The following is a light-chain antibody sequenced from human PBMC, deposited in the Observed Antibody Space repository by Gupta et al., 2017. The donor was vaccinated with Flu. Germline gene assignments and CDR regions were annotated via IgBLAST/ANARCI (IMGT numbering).Light chain of an antibody. CDR1: QSVDKN. J-gene: IGKJ2*01. Sequence: EVVLTQSPANLSVSLGERATLSCRASQSVDKNLAWYQQKPGQAPRLIIFGASNRATGCPARFSGSGSGTEFTLTISGLQSEDFAVYYCQQFGATFGQGTKL. V-gene: IGKV3-15*01. CDR3: QQFGAT. CDR2: GAS.